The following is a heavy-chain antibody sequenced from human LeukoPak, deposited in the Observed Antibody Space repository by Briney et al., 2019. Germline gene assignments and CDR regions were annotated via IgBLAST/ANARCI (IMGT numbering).Heavy chain of an antibody. V-gene: IGHV3-15*01. CDR3: TTSPPDYDFWSGYYVGYFDY. Sequence: GGSLRLSCAASGFTFSNAWMSWVRQAPGKGLEWVGRIKSKTDGGTTDYAAPVKGRFTISIDDSKNTLYLQMNSLKPEDTAVYYCTTSPPDYDFWSGYYVGYFDYWGQGTLVTVSS. J-gene: IGHJ4*02. D-gene: IGHD3-3*01. CDR1: GFTFSNAW. CDR2: IKSKTDGGTT.